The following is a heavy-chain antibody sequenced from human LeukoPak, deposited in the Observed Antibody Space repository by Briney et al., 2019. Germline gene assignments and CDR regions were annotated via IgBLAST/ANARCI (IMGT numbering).Heavy chain of an antibody. CDR1: GFTFSSYA. D-gene: IGHD6-13*01. CDR3: CTSPSFGSSWYQFNY. CDR2: ISYDGSNK. Sequence: PGGSLRLSCAASGFTFSSYAMHWVRQAPGKGLEWVAVISYDGSNKYYADSVKGRFTIPRDNSKNTLYLQMNSLRAEDTAVYYCCTSPSFGSSWYQFNYWGQGALVIVSS. V-gene: IGHV3-30-3*01. J-gene: IGHJ4*02.